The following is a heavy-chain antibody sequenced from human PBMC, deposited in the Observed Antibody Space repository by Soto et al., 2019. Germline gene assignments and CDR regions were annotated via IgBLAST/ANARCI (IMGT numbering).Heavy chain of an antibody. J-gene: IGHJ6*02. Sequence: SVKVSCKASGGTFSSYAISWVLQAPGQGLEWMGGIIPIFGTANYAQKFQGRVTITADKSTSTAYMELSSLRSEDTAVYYCARAYSSGWYYYYGMDVWGQGTTLTVSS. D-gene: IGHD6-19*01. V-gene: IGHV1-69*06. CDR1: GGTFSSYA. CDR2: IIPIFGTA. CDR3: ARAYSSGWYYYYGMDV.